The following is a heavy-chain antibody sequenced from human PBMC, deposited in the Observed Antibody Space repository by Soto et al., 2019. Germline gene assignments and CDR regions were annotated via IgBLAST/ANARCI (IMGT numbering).Heavy chain of an antibody. CDR1: GGSISRYY. CDR3: AQWNEGLDY. CDR2: IYYTGIT. Sequence: PSETLSLTCTVSGGSISRYYWSWIRQPPGKGLDLIGYIYYTGITNYNPSLTSRVTISVDTSKNQLSLKLNSVTAADTAVYYCAQWNEGLDYWGQGTLVTVSS. D-gene: IGHD1-1*01. J-gene: IGHJ4*02. V-gene: IGHV4-59*01.